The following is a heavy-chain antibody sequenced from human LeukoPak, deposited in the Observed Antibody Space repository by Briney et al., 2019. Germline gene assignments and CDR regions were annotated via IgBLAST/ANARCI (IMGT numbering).Heavy chain of an antibody. J-gene: IGHJ4*02. CDR2: IYYSGST. V-gene: IGHV4-59*08. CDR3: ARHGYCSGGSCYSSIAEHYFDY. D-gene: IGHD2-15*01. CDR1: GGSISSYY. Sequence: SETLSLTCTVSGGSISSYYWSWIRQPPGKGLEWIGYIYYSGSTNYNPSLKSRVTISVDTSKNQFSLKLSSVTAADTAAYYCARHGYCSGGSCYSSIAEHYFDYWGQGTLVTVSS.